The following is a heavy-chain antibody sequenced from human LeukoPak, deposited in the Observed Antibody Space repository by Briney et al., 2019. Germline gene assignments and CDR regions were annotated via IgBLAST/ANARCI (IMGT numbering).Heavy chain of an antibody. Sequence: ETLSLTCTVSGGSISSYYWSWIRRPPGKGLEWIGYIYYSGSTNYNPSLKSRVTISVDTSKNQFSLKLSSVTAADTAVYYCARHRGYSYGPDFDYWGQGTLVTVSS. D-gene: IGHD5-18*01. CDR3: ARHRGYSYGPDFDY. J-gene: IGHJ4*02. CDR2: IYYSGST. V-gene: IGHV4-59*08. CDR1: GGSISSYY.